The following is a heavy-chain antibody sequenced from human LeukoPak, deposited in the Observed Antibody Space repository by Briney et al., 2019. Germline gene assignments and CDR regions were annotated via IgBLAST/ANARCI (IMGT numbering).Heavy chain of an antibody. Sequence: PSETLSLTCTVSGGSISSHYWSWIRQPPGKGLEWIGYIYYSGSTNYNPSLKSRVTMSVGTSKNQFSLKLSSVTAADTAVYFCAGGSYYNILTGYSYFDYWGQGTLVTVSS. D-gene: IGHD3-9*01. V-gene: IGHV4-59*11. CDR1: GGSISSHY. CDR3: AGGSYYNILTGYSYFDY. CDR2: IYYSGST. J-gene: IGHJ4*02.